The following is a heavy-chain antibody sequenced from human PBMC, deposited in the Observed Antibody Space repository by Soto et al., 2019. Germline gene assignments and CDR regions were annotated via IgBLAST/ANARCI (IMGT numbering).Heavy chain of an antibody. D-gene: IGHD3-10*01. J-gene: IGHJ4*02. V-gene: IGHV1-18*04. Sequence: ASVKVSCKASVYTFTSYGIIWVRQASAQGSEWMGWISAYNGNTNYAQKLQGRGTMTTDTSTSTAYMELRSLRSDDTGVYYCARGENSPRGWGQGTLVTVSS. CDR1: VYTFTSYG. CDR2: ISAYNGNT. CDR3: ARGENSPRG.